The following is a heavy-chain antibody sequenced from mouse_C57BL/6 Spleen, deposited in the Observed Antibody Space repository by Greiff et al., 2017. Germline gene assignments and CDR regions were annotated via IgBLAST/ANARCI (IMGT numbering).Heavy chain of an antibody. CDR1: GYSFTGYY. V-gene: IGHV1-42*01. CDR2: INPSTGGT. Sequence: EVQLQQSGPELVKPGASVKISCKASGYSFTGYYMNWVKQSPEKSLEWIGEINPSTGGTTYNQKFKAKATLTVDKSSSTAYMQLKSLTSEDSAVYYCARWGTASFDYWGQGTTLTVSS. CDR3: ARWGTASFDY. J-gene: IGHJ2*01. D-gene: IGHD3-3*01.